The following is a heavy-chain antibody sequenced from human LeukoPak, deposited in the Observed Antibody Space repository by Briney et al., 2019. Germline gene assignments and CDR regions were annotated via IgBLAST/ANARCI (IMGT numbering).Heavy chain of an antibody. J-gene: IGHJ4*02. CDR1: GGTLSSYA. D-gene: IGHD4-17*01. CDR2: IIPIFGTA. V-gene: IGHV1-69*05. Sequence: SVKVSCKASGGTLSSYAISWVRQAPGQGLEWMGRIIPIFGTANYAQKFQGRVTITTDESTSTAYMELSSLRSEDTAVYYCARALPYGDPADYWGQGTLVTVSS. CDR3: ARALPYGDPADY.